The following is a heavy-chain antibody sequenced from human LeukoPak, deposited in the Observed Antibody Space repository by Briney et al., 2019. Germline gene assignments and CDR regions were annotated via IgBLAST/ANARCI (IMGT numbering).Heavy chain of an antibody. V-gene: IGHV3-43*02. Sequence: GGSLRLSCAASGFTFDDYAMHWVRQAPGKGLEWVSLVSGDGRSTYYADSVRGRFTISRGNSKNSLYLQMNSLRTEDTALYYCAKDINDFWSGYYGPFADYWSQGTLVTVSS. J-gene: IGHJ4*02. D-gene: IGHD3-3*01. CDR2: VSGDGRST. CDR1: GFTFDDYA. CDR3: AKDINDFWSGYYGPFADY.